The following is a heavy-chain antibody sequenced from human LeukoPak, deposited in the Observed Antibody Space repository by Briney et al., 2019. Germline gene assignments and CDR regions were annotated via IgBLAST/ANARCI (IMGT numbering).Heavy chain of an antibody. CDR3: AHSQANSYDSSGYVPWFDY. J-gene: IGHJ4*02. Sequence: SAPTLFHPSPALTLTFTCSGWSLSPRGAGEGLIRQPPVKAMEWIALIYCHDDRGYISALKCKLTITQDTSNNHAVLTITNFDPGDTATYSCAHSQANSYDSSGYVPWFDYWGQGTRVTVSS. D-gene: IGHD3-22*01. CDR1: GWSLSPRGAG. V-gene: IGHV2-5*01. CDR2: IYCHDDR.